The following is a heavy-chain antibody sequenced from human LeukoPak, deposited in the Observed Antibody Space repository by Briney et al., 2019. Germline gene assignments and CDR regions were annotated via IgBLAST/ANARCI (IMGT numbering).Heavy chain of an antibody. Sequence: SQTLPLTCTVSGGSIRSGSYYWSWIRQAAGKGLEWIGRVYTSGSTNYNPSLESRVTISVDTSKNQFSLKLSSVTAADTAVYYCARVMPWFGEFSFDYWGQGTLVTVSS. D-gene: IGHD3-10*01. CDR1: GGSIRSGSYY. V-gene: IGHV4-61*02. CDR3: ARVMPWFGEFSFDY. J-gene: IGHJ4*02. CDR2: VYTSGST.